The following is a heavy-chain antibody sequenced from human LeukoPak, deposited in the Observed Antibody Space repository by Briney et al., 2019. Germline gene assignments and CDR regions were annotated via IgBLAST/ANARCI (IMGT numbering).Heavy chain of an antibody. V-gene: IGHV7-4-1*02. CDR2: ISTNTGNP. Sequence: GASVKVSCKTFGYTFIGYSINWLRQAPGQGLEWMGWISTNTGNPTYAQGFTGRFVFSLDTSVSTAYLQISSLKAEDTAVYYCARDPGDGDYGGNTPVDYWGQGTLVTVSS. CDR1: GYTFIGYS. J-gene: IGHJ4*02. D-gene: IGHD4-23*01. CDR3: ARDPGDGDYGGNTPVDY.